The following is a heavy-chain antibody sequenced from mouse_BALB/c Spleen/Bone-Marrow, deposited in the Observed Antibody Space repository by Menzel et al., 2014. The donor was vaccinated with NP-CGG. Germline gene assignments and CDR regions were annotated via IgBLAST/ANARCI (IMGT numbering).Heavy chain of an antibody. CDR2: IYPGNVNT. CDR1: GYTFTSYY. J-gene: IGHJ2*01. CDR3: ARGITTRGGDC. Sequence: LVESGPELVKPGASVSISCKASGYTFTSYYIHWVKQRPGQGLEWIGWIYPGNVNTQYNEKFMGKATLTADKSSSTAYMQLSSLTSEDSAVYFCARGITTRGGDCWGQGTTLTVSS. D-gene: IGHD2-4*01. V-gene: IGHV1S56*01.